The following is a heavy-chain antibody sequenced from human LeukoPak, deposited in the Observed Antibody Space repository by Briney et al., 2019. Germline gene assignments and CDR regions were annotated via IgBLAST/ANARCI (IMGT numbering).Heavy chain of an antibody. D-gene: IGHD1-26*01. CDR2: ISSSSSYI. J-gene: IGHJ4*02. CDR1: GFTFSSYS. Sequence: GGSLRLSCAASGFTFSSYSMNWVRQAPGKGLEWVSFISSSSSYIYYADSVKGRFTISRDNAKNSLYLQMNSLRAEDTAVYYCARDSHLGGFDYWGQGTLVTVSS. CDR3: ARDSHLGGFDY. V-gene: IGHV3-21*01.